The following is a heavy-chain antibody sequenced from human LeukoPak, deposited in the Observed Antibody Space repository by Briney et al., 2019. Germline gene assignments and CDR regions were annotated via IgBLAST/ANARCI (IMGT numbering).Heavy chain of an antibody. CDR1: GGSISSYY. D-gene: IGHD6-13*01. CDR3: ARGARTAAVEY. Sequence: SETLSLTCTVSGGSISSYYWSWIRQSPGKGLEWIGYIYYSGSTNYNPSLKSRVTISVDTSKNQFSLKLRSVTAADTAVYYCARGARTAAVEYWGQGTLVTVSS. CDR2: IYYSGST. V-gene: IGHV4-59*08. J-gene: IGHJ4*02.